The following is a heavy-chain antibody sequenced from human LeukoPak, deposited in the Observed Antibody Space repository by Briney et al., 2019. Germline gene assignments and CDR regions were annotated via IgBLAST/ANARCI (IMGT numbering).Heavy chain of an antibody. Sequence: GGSLSLSCAASGFTFTPYWMHWVRQAPGKGLVWVARINNDGSSTNYADSVKGRFTISRDNAKNTLYLQMNSLRAEDTAVYYCARDHSPYDSSGYYYLIYWGQGTLVTVSS. J-gene: IGHJ4*02. CDR3: ARDHSPYDSSGYYYLIY. V-gene: IGHV3-74*01. D-gene: IGHD3-22*01. CDR1: GFTFTPYW. CDR2: INNDGSST.